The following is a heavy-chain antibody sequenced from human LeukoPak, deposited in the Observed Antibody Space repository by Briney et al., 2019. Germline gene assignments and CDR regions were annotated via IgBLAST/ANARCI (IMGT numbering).Heavy chain of an antibody. D-gene: IGHD2-21*02. CDR1: GGTFSSYA. J-gene: IGHJ4*02. CDR3: ARGLPGYYFDY. CDR2: IIPILGTA. Sequence: ASVKVSCKASGGTFSSYAISWVRQAPGQGLEWMGGIIPILGTANYAQKFQGRVTITTDESTSTAYMELSSLRSEDTAVYYCARGLPGYYFDYWGQGTLVTVSS. V-gene: IGHV1-69*05.